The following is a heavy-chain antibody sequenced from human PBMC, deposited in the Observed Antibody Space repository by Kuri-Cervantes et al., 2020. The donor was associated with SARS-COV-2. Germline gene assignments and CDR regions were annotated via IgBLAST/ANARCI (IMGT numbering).Heavy chain of an antibody. CDR2: IYYSGST. CDR1: GGSISSYY. CDR3: AGSSGWYTYYYYGMGV. J-gene: IGHJ6*02. D-gene: IGHD6-19*01. V-gene: IGHV4-59*01. Sequence: GSLRLSCTVSGGSISSYYWSWIRQPPGKGLEWIGYIYYSGSTNYNPSLKSRVTISVDTSKNQFSLKLSSVTAADTAVYYCAGSSGWYTYYYYGMGVWGQGTTVTVSS.